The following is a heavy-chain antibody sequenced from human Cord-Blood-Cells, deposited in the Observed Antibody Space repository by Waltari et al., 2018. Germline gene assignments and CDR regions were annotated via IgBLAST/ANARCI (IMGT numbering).Heavy chain of an antibody. D-gene: IGHD3-3*01. CDR3: AREGTIFGVVIMKY. Sequence: QVQLVESGGGVVQPGRSLRLSCAASGFTFSSYAIHWVRQAPGKGLEWVAVISYDGSNKYYADSVKGRFTISRDNSKNTLYLQMNSLRAEDTAVYYCAREGTIFGVVIMKYWGQGTLVTVSS. CDR2: ISYDGSNK. J-gene: IGHJ4*02. V-gene: IGHV3-30*04. CDR1: GFTFSSYA.